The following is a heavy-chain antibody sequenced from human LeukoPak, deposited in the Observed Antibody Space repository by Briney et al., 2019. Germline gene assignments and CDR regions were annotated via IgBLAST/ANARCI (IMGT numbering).Heavy chain of an antibody. D-gene: IGHD6-13*01. CDR3: VSQQVVPH. CDR1: VFNLSNYW. Sequence: GGSLLLSCVAPVFNLSNYWMSSVRQAPRKGLEWVANIKEDGSQKDYVDSVKGRFTISRDNAKNSVYLQMNSLRVEDTAVYYCVSQQVVPHWGQGTRVTVSS. J-gene: IGHJ4*02. CDR2: IKEDGSQK. V-gene: IGHV3-7*01.